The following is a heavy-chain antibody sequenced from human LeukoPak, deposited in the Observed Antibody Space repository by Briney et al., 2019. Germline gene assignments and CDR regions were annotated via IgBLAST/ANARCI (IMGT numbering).Heavy chain of an antibody. D-gene: IGHD6-19*01. CDR2: IWYDGSNK. V-gene: IGHV3-33*01. Sequence: GGSLRLSCAASGLTFSSYGMHWVRQAPGKGLEWVAVIWYDGSNKYYADSVKGRFTISRDNSKNTLYLQMNSLRAEDTAVYCCARDWKYSSGSFDYWGQGTLVTVSS. CDR3: ARDWKYSSGSFDY. CDR1: GLTFSSYG. J-gene: IGHJ4*02.